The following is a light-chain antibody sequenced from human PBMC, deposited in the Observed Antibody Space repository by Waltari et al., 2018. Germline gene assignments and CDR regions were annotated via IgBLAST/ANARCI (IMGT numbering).Light chain of an antibody. CDR2: WAS. Sequence: DIVMTQSPDSLAVSLGERATVNCKSSQNILYNSNNRNYLAWYQQKPGQPPKLLMYWASTRGSGVPDRFSGSGSGTDFTLTISSLQAEDVAVYFCQQYYSTPFTFGQGTKLEIK. J-gene: IGKJ2*01. CDR3: QQYYSTPFT. CDR1: QNILYNSNNRNY. V-gene: IGKV4-1*01.